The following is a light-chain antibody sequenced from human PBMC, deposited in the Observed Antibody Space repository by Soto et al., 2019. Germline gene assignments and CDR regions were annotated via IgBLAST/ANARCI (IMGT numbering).Light chain of an antibody. V-gene: IGKV1-39*01. Sequence: DIQMTQSPPSLSASVGDRVIITCRASQSIGRDLHWYQQKPGKAPKLLIYGASNLQSGDSSGFRGAGSGTDFTLTLSSLQPGDFATYYCQQSFDYPLTFGGGTRVEIK. CDR3: QQSFDYPLT. CDR2: GAS. CDR1: QSIGRD. J-gene: IGKJ4*01.